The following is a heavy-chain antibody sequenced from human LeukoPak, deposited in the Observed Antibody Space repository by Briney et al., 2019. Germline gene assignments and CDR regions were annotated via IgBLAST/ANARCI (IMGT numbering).Heavy chain of an antibody. V-gene: IGHV4-59*01. J-gene: IGHJ6*03. D-gene: IGHD5-18*01. CDR1: GGSISSYY. CDR3: ARTTEGGYTYGYFYYYYMDV. Sequence: SETLSLTCTVSGGSISSYYWSWIRQPPGKGLEWIGYIYYSGSTNYNPPLKSRVTISVDTSKNQFSLKLSSVTAADTAVYYCARTTEGGYTYGYFYYYYMDVWGKGTTVTISS. CDR2: IYYSGST.